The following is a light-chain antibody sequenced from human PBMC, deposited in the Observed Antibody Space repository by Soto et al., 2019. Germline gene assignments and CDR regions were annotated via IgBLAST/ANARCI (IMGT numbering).Light chain of an antibody. CDR1: SSNIGSNS. CDR3: AAWDDSLNGWV. V-gene: IGLV1-44*01. Sequence: QAVVTQPPSASGTPGQRVTISCSGSSSNIGSNSVTWYQQLPGTAPKLLIYFTNQRPSGVPDRFSGSKSGTSASLAISGLQSEDEADYYCAAWDDSLNGWVLGGGTKVTVL. J-gene: IGLJ3*02. CDR2: FTN.